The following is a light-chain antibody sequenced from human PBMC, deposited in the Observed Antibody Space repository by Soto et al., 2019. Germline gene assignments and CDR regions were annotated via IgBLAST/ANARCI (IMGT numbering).Light chain of an antibody. J-gene: IGKJ5*01. CDR3: QQGNSLPAT. CDR2: DAS. CDR1: QDISSW. V-gene: IGKV1-12*01. Sequence: DIQMTQSPSSVSASIGDRVTIPCRASQDISSWLAWYQQKPGKAPKRLIYDASTLQSGVPSRFSGGESGTDFTLSISSLQPEDFATYYCQQGNSLPATFGQGTRLDIK.